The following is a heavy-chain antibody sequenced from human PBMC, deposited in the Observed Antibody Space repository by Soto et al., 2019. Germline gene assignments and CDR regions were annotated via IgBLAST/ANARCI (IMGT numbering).Heavy chain of an antibody. CDR2: INPNSGGT. J-gene: IGHJ6*02. CDR1: GYTFTSYG. D-gene: IGHD5-18*01. Sequence: ASVKVSCKASGYTFTSYGISWVRQAPGQGLEWMGWINPNSGGTNYAQKFQGRVTMTRDTSISTAYMELSRLRSDDTAVYYCARDWVDTAIQGHYYYYYGMDVWGQGTTVTVSS. CDR3: ARDWVDTAIQGHYYYYYGMDV. V-gene: IGHV1-2*02.